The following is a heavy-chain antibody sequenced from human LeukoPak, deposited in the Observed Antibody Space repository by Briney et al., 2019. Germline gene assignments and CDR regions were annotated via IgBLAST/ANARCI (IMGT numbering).Heavy chain of an antibody. D-gene: IGHD3-10*01. V-gene: IGHV4-39*01. CDR2: IYYSGST. CDR1: GGSISSSSYY. J-gene: IGHJ4*02. Sequence: SSETLSLTCTVSGGSISSSSYYWGWIRQPPGKGLEWIGSIYYSGSTYYNPSLKSRVTISVDTSKNQFSLKLSSVTAADTAVYYCARGGETTEERRSWFDYWGQGTLDTVSS. CDR3: ARGGETTEERRSWFDY.